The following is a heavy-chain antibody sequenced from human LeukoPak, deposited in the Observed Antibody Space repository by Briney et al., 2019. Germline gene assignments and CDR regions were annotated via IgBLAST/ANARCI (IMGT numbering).Heavy chain of an antibody. Sequence: SVKVSCKASGGTFSSYAISWVRQAPGQGLEWMGGIIPIFGTANYAQKFQGRVTITADKSTSTAYMELSSLRSEDTAVYYCARDWNVEMATIFDYWGQGTLVTVSS. CDR1: GGTFSSYA. J-gene: IGHJ4*02. V-gene: IGHV1-69*06. CDR2: IIPIFGTA. CDR3: ARDWNVEMATIFDY. D-gene: IGHD5-24*01.